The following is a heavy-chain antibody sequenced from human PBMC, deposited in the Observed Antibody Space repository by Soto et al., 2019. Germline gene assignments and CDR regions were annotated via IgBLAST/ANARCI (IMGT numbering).Heavy chain of an antibody. CDR1: GFTFSSYA. CDR2: ISGSGGST. J-gene: IGHJ5*02. CDR3: ATLGEPLRFLEWFPSWFDP. Sequence: PWGSLRLSCAASGFTFSSYAMSWVRQAPGKGLEWVSAISGSGGSTYYADSVKGRFTISRDNSKNTLYLQMNSLRAEDTAVYYCATLGEPLRFLEWFPSWFDPWGQGTLVTVSS. V-gene: IGHV3-23*01. D-gene: IGHD3-3*01.